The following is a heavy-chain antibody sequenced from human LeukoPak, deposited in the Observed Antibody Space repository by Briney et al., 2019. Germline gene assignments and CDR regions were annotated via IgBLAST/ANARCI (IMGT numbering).Heavy chain of an antibody. CDR2: ISSSGSTI. CDR1: GFTFSSYE. D-gene: IGHD6-13*01. J-gene: IGHJ6*03. Sequence: GGSLRLSCAASGFTFSSYEMNWVRQAPGKGLEWVSYISSSGSTIYYADSVKGRFTISRDNAKNSLYLQMNSLRAEDTAVYYCARADYSSTWSHYYYYMDVWGKGTTVTVSS. V-gene: IGHV3-48*03. CDR3: ARADYSSTWSHYYYYMDV.